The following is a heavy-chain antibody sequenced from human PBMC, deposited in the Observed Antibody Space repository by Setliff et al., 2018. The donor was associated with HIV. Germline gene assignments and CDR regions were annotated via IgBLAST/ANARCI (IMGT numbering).Heavy chain of an antibody. CDR2: AYHSGRA. V-gene: IGHV4-38-2*01. CDR3: AHSLLGAPMIDY. Sequence: PSETLSLTCAVPGYSISSGYSWGWVRQPPGKGLEWIGNAYHSGRAFYNPSLESRVTMSIDSSKNLFSLRLDSVTAADSAFYFCAHSLLGAPMIDYWGQGMLVTVSS. D-gene: IGHD3-16*01. CDR1: GYSISSGYS. J-gene: IGHJ4*02.